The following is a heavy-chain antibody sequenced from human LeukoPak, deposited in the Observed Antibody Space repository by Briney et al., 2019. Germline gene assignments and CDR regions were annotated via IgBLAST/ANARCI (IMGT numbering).Heavy chain of an antibody. D-gene: IGHD2-15*01. Sequence: PSETLSLTCTVSGGSISSSSAYWGWIRQPPGKGLEWIGSIYYSKNTYYNPSLKSRVTISVDTSKNQFSLKLSSVTAADTAVYYCAKRDVVVVAGYFDYWGQGTLVTVSS. CDR2: IYYSKNT. V-gene: IGHV4-39*01. J-gene: IGHJ4*02. CDR3: AKRDVVVVAGYFDY. CDR1: GGSISSSSAY.